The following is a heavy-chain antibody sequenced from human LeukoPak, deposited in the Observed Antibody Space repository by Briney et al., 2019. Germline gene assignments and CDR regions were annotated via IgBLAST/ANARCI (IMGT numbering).Heavy chain of an antibody. CDR3: AKLSSNYDLWSGYYGGY. V-gene: IGHV3-30*02. D-gene: IGHD3-3*01. CDR1: GFTFSSYG. Sequence: GGPLRLSCAASGFTFSSYGMHWVRQAPGKGLEWVAFIRYDGSNKYYADSVKGRFTISRDNSKNTLYLQMNSLRAEDTAVYYCAKLSSNYDLWSGYYGGYWGQGTLVTVSS. J-gene: IGHJ4*02. CDR2: IRYDGSNK.